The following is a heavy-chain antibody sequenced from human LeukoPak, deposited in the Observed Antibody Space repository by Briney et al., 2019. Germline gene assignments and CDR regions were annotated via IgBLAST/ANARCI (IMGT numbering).Heavy chain of an antibody. CDR2: IIPIFGTA. V-gene: IGHV1-69*13. J-gene: IGHJ5*02. D-gene: IGHD6-6*01. CDR1: GGTFSSYA. Sequence: GASVKVSCKASGGTFSSYAISWVRQAPGQGLEWMGGIIPIFGTANYAQKFQGRVTITADESTSTAYMELSSLRSEDTAVYYCAREGRIAALAHNWFDPWGQGTLVTVSS. CDR3: AREGRIAALAHNWFDP.